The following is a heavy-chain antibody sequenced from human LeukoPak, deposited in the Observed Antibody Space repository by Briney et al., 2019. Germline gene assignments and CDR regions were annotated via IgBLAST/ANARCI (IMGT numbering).Heavy chain of an antibody. V-gene: IGHV3-72*01. CDR2: TRNKANSYTT. CDR1: GFTFSDHY. Sequence: GGSLRLSCAASGFTFSDHYMDWVRQAPGKGLEWVGRTRNKANSYTTEYAASVKGRYTISRDDSENSLYLQMNSLKTEDTAVYYCARVGSSGWYPYYYGMDVWGQGTTVTVSS. D-gene: IGHD6-19*01. J-gene: IGHJ6*02. CDR3: ARVGSSGWYPYYYGMDV.